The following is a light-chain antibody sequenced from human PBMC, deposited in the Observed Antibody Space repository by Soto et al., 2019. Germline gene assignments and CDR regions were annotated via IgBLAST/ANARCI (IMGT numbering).Light chain of an antibody. CDR1: QTVNNNY. J-gene: IGKJ4*01. CDR2: GAS. V-gene: IGKV3-20*01. CDR3: QQYGTSPPLT. Sequence: EIVLMQSPGTLSLSPGERATLSCRASQTVNNNYLAWYQQKPGQAPRLLIDGASSRATGIPDRFSGSGSGTDFTLTISRLEPEDFAVYYCQQYGTSPPLTFGGGTKVEIK.